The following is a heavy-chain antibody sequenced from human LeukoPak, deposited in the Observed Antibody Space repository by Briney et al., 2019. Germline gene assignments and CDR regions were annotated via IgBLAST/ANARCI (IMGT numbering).Heavy chain of an antibody. CDR3: AASSDYYYLDV. CDR2: IYTSGST. V-gene: IGHV4-4*07. J-gene: IGHJ6*03. CDR1: GGSISSYY. Sequence: SETLSLTCTVSGGSISSYYWSWIRQPAGKGLEWIGRIYTSGSTNYNPSLKSRVTISVDTSKNHFSLKLTSVTAADTAVYYCAASSDYYYLDVWGKGTTVTVSS.